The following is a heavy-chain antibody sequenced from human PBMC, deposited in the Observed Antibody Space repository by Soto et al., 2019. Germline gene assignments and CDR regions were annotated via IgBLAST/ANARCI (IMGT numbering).Heavy chain of an antibody. D-gene: IGHD3-9*01. V-gene: IGHV4-38-2*02. Sequence: SETLSLTCTVSGYSISSGYYWSWIRQTPGKGLEWIGSISHSGTSFYNPSLRSRVTISMDTSNNHFSLKLNSLTATDTAVYYCARVPVTGYFDWLDPWGQGTLVTVSS. J-gene: IGHJ5*02. CDR1: GYSISSGYY. CDR2: ISHSGTS. CDR3: ARVPVTGYFDWLDP.